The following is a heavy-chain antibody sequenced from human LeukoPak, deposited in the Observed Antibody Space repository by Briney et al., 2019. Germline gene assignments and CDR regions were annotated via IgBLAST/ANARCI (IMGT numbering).Heavy chain of an antibody. V-gene: IGHV3-21*01. J-gene: IGHJ4*02. CDR3: ASHGGRGY. CDR2: ISSSSTYI. CDR1: GFTFTGYS. D-gene: IGHD4-23*01. Sequence: GGSLRLSCAASGFTFTGYSMNWVRQAPGKGLEWVSSISSSSTYIYYGDSVKGRFTVSRDNAKNSLYLQMNSLRAEDTAVYYCASHGGRGYWGQGTLVTVSS.